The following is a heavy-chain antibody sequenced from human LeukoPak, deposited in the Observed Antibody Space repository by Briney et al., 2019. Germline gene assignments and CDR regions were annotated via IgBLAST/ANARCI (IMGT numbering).Heavy chain of an antibody. J-gene: IGHJ4*02. CDR2: IYSGGST. V-gene: IGHV3-66*01. Sequence: GGSLRLSCAASGFTVSSNYMSWGRQAPGKGLEWVSVIYSGGSTYYADSVKGRFTISRDNSKNTLSLQMGSLRAEDMAVYYCVRGRAYSYGYPLDYWGQGTLVTVSS. CDR3: VRGRAYSYGYPLDY. D-gene: IGHD5-18*01. CDR1: GFTVSSNY.